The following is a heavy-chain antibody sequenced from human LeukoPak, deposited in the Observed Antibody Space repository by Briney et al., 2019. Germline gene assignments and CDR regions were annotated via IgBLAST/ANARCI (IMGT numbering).Heavy chain of an antibody. D-gene: IGHD6-19*01. V-gene: IGHV3-74*01. J-gene: IGHJ6*03. CDR2: INSDGSST. CDR3: ARGKAGVAGIPYYYYMDV. CDR1: GLTFSSYW. Sequence: PGGSLRLSCAASGLTFSSYWMHWVRQAPGKGLVWVSRINSDGSSTSYADSVKGRFTISRDNAKNTLYLQMNSLRAEDTAVYYCARGKAGVAGIPYYYYMDVWGKGTTVTASS.